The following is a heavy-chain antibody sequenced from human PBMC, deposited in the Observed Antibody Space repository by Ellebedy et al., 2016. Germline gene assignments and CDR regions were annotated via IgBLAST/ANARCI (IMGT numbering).Heavy chain of an antibody. CDR3: ARELPAAGMWGLDY. D-gene: IGHD6-13*01. CDR1: GGSISSYY. J-gene: IGHJ4*02. Sequence: SETLSLTCTVSGGSISSYYWSWIRQPPGKGLEWIGYIYYSGSTNYNPSLKSRVTISVDTSKNQFSLKVRSVTAADTAVYYCARELPAAGMWGLDYWGQGSLVTVSS. CDR2: IYYSGST. V-gene: IGHV4-59*01.